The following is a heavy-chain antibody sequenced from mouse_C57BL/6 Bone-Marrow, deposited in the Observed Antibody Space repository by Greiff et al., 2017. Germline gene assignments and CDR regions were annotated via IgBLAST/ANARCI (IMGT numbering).Heavy chain of an antibody. CDR1: GYTFTSYW. V-gene: IGHV1-64*01. CDR2: IHPNSGST. Sequence: QVQLQQPGAELVKPGASVKLSCKASGYTFTSYWMHWVKQRPGQGLEWIGMIHPNSGSTNYNEKFKSKDTLTVDKSSSTAYMQLSSLTSEDSAVDYCAYDYDAWFAYWGQGTLVTVSA. CDR3: AYDYDAWFAY. D-gene: IGHD2-4*01. J-gene: IGHJ3*01.